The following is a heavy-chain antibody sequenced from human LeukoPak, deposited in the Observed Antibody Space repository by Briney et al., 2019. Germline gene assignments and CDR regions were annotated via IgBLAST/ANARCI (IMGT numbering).Heavy chain of an antibody. CDR2: IYYSGNT. J-gene: IGHJ5*02. CDR1: GGSVSNGSYY. V-gene: IGHV4-61*01. CDR3: ASYYYGSGSYEVWFDP. D-gene: IGHD3-10*01. Sequence: SETLSLTCTVSGGSVSNGSYYWSWIRQPPGKGLEWIGYIYYSGNTNYNPSLKSRVTISVDTSKNQFSLKLSSVTAADTAVYYCASYYYGSGSYEVWFDPWGQGTLVTVSS.